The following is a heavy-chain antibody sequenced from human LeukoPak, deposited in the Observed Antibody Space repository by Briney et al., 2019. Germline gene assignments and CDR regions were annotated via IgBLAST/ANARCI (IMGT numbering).Heavy chain of an antibody. V-gene: IGHV5-51*01. CDR3: ARIKRDYYYYYYMDV. CDR1: GYSFTSYW. CDR2: IYPVDSDT. Sequence: GESLKISCKGSGYSFTSYWIGWVRQMRGKGLEWMGIIYPVDSDTIYSPSFQCQVPISADKSISTAYLQWSSLKDSDTAMYYCARIKRDYYYYYYMDVWGKGTTVTVSS. J-gene: IGHJ6*03.